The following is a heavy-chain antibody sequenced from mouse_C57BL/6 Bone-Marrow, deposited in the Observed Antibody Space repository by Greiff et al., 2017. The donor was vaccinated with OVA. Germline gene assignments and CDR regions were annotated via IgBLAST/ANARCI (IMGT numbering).Heavy chain of an antibody. CDR2: IHPNSGST. D-gene: IGHD2-1*01. Sequence: QVHVKQSGAELVKPGASVKLSCKASGYTFTSYWMHWVKQRPGQGLEWIGMIHPNSGSTNYNEKFKSNATLTVDKSSSTAYMQLSSLTSEDSAVYYGAREGAINVNYVGTYYAMDYWGQGTAVTVSS. CDR3: AREGAINVNYVGTYYAMDY. V-gene: IGHV1-64*01. CDR1: GYTFTSYW. J-gene: IGHJ4*01.